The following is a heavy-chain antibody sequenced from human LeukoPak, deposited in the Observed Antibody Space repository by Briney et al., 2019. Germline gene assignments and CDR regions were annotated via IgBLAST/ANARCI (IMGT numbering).Heavy chain of an antibody. CDR2: ITPVLGTA. CDR1: GGTFSRYG. J-gene: IGHJ4*02. D-gene: IGHD6-13*01. Sequence: GSSVKVSCKASGGTFSRYGITWVRQAPGQGLEWVGRITPVLGTANHAQKFQDRVTITADESTSTAYMELSSLRSEDTAIYYCARAIRYSNTWEYFDYWGQGTLVTVSS. V-gene: IGHV1-69*11. CDR3: ARAIRYSNTWEYFDY.